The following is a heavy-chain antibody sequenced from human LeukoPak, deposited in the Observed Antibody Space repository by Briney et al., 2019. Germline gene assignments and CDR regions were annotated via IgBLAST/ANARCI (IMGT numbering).Heavy chain of an antibody. D-gene: IGHD3-22*01. CDR2: INNDGSGT. CDR1: GFTLRSYW. V-gene: IGHV3-74*01. Sequence: GGSLRLSCAASGFTLRSYWMHWVRQAPGKGLVWVSRINNDGSGTIYADSVKGRFTISRDNSKNTLYLQMNSLRAEDTAVYYCANTAVRVVISSWGQGTLVTVSS. CDR3: ANTAVRVVISS. J-gene: IGHJ5*02.